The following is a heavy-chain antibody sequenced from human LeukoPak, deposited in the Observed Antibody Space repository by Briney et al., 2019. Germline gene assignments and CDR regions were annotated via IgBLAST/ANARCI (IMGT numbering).Heavy chain of an antibody. J-gene: IGHJ4*02. D-gene: IGHD5-24*01. CDR3: ARDVEMATITGGPSEY. CDR2: INPSGGRT. CDR1: GYTFINYY. V-gene: IGHV1-46*01. Sequence: ASVKVSCKASGYTFINYYMHWERQAPGHGLEWMGIINPSGGRTSYEQKFQGRVTMTRDTSTSTVYMELSSLRSGDTAVYYCARDVEMATITGGPSEYWGQGTLVTVSS.